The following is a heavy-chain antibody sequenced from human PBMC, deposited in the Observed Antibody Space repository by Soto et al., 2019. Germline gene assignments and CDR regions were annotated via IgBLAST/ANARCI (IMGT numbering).Heavy chain of an antibody. J-gene: IGHJ4*02. CDR1: GGSIANYY. CDR2: ISYTGST. CDR3: ARLGRRYCSGGSCHFDS. D-gene: IGHD2-15*01. V-gene: IGHV4-59*08. Sequence: PSETLCLTCTVSGGSIANYYWSWIRQPPGKGLEWIGYISYTGSTNYNPSLQSRVTISVDTSENHFSLQLTSVTAADTAVYYCARLGRRYCSGGSCHFDSWGQGTLVTVSS.